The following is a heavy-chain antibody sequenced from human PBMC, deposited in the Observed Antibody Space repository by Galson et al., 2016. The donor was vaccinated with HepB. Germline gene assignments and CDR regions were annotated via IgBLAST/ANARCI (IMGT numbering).Heavy chain of an antibody. V-gene: IGHV3-30*18. CDR3: AKGRDIQLWLSEGFAY. Sequence: SLRLSCAASGFTFSNYGMHWVRQAPGKGLEWVAVISFDGTNKYYADSVKGRFTISRDNSTNTLYLQMNSLRAEDTAVYYCAKGRDIQLWLSEGFAYWGQGTPVTVSS. D-gene: IGHD5-18*01. CDR1: GFTFSNYG. CDR2: ISFDGTNK. J-gene: IGHJ4*02.